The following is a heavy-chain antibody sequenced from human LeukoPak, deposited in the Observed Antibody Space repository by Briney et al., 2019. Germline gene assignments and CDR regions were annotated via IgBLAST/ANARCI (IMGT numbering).Heavy chain of an antibody. CDR2: INPSGGST. Sequence: GASVKVSCKASGYTFTSYYMHWVRQAPRQGLEWTGIINPSGGSTSYAQKFQGRVTMTRDTSTSTVYMELSSLRSEDTAVYYCAKGFWSGYYLGWFDPWGQGTLVTVSS. V-gene: IGHV1-46*01. CDR1: GYTFTSYY. J-gene: IGHJ5*02. D-gene: IGHD3-3*01. CDR3: AKGFWSGYYLGWFDP.